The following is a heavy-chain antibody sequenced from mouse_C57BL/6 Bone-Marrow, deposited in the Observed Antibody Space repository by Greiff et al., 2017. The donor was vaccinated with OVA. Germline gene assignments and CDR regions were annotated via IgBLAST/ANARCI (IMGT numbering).Heavy chain of an antibody. CDR2: INYDGSST. Sequence: DVKLVESEGGLVQPGSSMKLSCTASGFTFSDYYMAWVRQVPEKGLEWVANINYDGSSTYYLDSLKSRFIISRDNAKNILYLQMSSLKSEDTATYYCAREGSLDWYFDVWGTGTTVTVSS. CDR3: AREGSLDWYFDV. CDR1: GFTFSDYY. D-gene: IGHD6-2*01. J-gene: IGHJ1*03. V-gene: IGHV5-16*01.